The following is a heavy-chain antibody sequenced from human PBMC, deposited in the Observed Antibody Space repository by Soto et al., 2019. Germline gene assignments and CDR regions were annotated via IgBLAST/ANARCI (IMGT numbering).Heavy chain of an antibody. Sequence: ASVKVSCKASGDTFRTSTVSWVRQAHGQGLEWMGGIVPTLDMANYAHQFQGRVAITADKSMTTVYLEVSGLTSDDTAVYYCARGSAATVPTGYFDNWGQGTLVTVSS. CDR1: GDTFRTST. D-gene: IGHD3-3*01. V-gene: IGHV1-69*10. CDR2: IVPTLDMA. CDR3: ARGSAATVPTGYFDN. J-gene: IGHJ4*02.